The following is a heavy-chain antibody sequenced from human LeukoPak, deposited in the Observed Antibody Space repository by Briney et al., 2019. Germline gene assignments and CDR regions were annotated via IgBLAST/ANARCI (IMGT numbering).Heavy chain of an antibody. V-gene: IGHV3-23*01. J-gene: IGHJ6*03. Sequence: GGSLRLSCAASGFTFSSYAMSWVRQAPGKGLEWVSAISGSGGSTYYADSVKGRFTISRDNSKNTLYLQMNSLRAEDTAVYYCAKGGVAAAGPLYYYYYYMDVWGKGTTVTVSS. D-gene: IGHD6-13*01. CDR3: AKGGVAAAGPLYYYYYYMDV. CDR2: ISGSGGST. CDR1: GFTFSSYA.